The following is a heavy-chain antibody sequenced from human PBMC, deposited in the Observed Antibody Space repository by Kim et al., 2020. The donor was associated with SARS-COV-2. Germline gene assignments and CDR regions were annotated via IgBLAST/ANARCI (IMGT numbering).Heavy chain of an antibody. V-gene: IGHV3-23*01. J-gene: IGHJ4*02. D-gene: IGHD6-19*01. Sequence: VRGRFTITREESESTLYLQMNSLRAEDTAVYYCAKERDPGIAVAGAFDYWGQGTLVTVSS. CDR3: AKERDPGIAVAGAFDY.